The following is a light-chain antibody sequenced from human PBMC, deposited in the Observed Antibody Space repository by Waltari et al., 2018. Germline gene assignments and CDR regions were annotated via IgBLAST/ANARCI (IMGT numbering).Light chain of an antibody. Sequence: EIVLTPSPGTLSLFQGERATLSCRASQSVSRSLAWYQQKPGQAPRLLIYGASSRATGVPDRFSGSGSGTDFSLTISRLEPEDFAVYYCQHYVRLPVTFGQGTKVEIK. V-gene: IGKV3-20*01. CDR1: QSVSRS. CDR3: QHYVRLPVT. J-gene: IGKJ1*01. CDR2: GAS.